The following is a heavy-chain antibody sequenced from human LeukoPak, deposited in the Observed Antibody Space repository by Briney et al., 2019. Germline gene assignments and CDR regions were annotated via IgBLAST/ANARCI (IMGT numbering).Heavy chain of an antibody. CDR3: ARDSLPSLFPYNWFDP. D-gene: IGHD3-16*02. CDR1: GASISRSDYY. J-gene: IGHJ5*02. V-gene: IGHV4-39*07. Sequence: PSETLSLTCTVSGASISRSDYYRGWIRQPPGKGLEWIGSFYYGGDTYYNPSLKSRVTISVDTSKNQFSLKLSSVTAADTAVYYCARDSLPSLFPYNWFDPWGQGTLVAVSS. CDR2: FYYGGDT.